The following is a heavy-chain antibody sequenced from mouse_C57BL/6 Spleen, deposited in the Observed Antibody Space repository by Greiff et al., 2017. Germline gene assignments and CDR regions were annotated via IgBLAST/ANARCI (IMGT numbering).Heavy chain of an antibody. CDR2: IYPGEGDT. J-gene: IGHJ4*01. CDR3: ARSTGTYYAMDY. V-gene: IGHV1-80*01. D-gene: IGHD4-1*02. Sequence: VQLKQSGAELVKPGASVKISCKASGYAFSSDWMNWVKQRPGKGLEWIGQIYPGEGDTNYNGKLKGKATLTADKSTSTAYMQLSRLTSEDSAVDFCARSTGTYYAMDYWGQGTSGTVSS. CDR1: GYAFSSDW.